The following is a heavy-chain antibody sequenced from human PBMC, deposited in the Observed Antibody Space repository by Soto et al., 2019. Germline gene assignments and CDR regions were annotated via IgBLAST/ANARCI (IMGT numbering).Heavy chain of an antibody. V-gene: IGHV3-23*01. CDR1: GFTFSSYA. J-gene: IGHJ6*02. D-gene: IGHD6-13*01. CDR2: ISGSGGST. Sequence: GGSLRLSCAASGFTFSSYAMSWVRQAPGKGLEWVSAISGSGGSTYYADSVKGRFTISRDNSKNTLYLQMNSLRAEDTAVYYCAKDRDRHQLVRGNYYYGMDVWGQGTTVTVSS. CDR3: AKDRDRHQLVRGNYYYGMDV.